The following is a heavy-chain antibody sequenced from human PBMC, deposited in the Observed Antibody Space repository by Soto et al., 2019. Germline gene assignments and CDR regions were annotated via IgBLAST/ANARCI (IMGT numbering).Heavy chain of an antibody. CDR1: EFTFRSYA. Sequence: GVSLRLSCAASEFTFRSYAMNWVRQTQEKGLEWVSSISSTSTYTHYADSVKGRFTISRDNANNSLFLQMNSLRAEDTAIYYCARDLALAGNYWGQGALVTVFS. J-gene: IGHJ4*02. CDR3: ARDLALAGNY. D-gene: IGHD6-19*01. CDR2: ISSTSTYT. V-gene: IGHV3-21*01.